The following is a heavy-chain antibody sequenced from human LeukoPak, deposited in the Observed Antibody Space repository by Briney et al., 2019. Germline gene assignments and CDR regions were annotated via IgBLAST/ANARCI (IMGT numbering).Heavy chain of an antibody. D-gene: IGHD3-22*01. J-gene: IGHJ4*02. Sequence: PGGSLRLSCAASGFVFSRYGIHWVRQAPGKGLEWVSFIRFDGTTQYYADSVKGRFTISRDNSKFTVHLLMTSLRPEDTAVYYCSKESNYDSSGYFNWGQGTLVTVSS. CDR2: IRFDGTTQ. CDR3: SKESNYDSSGYFN. CDR1: GFVFSRYG. V-gene: IGHV3-30*02.